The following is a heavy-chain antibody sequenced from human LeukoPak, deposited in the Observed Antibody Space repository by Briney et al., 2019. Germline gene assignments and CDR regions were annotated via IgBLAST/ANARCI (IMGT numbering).Heavy chain of an antibody. CDR1: GGSISSYY. D-gene: IGHD6-19*01. Sequence: SETLSLTCTVSGGSISSYYWSWIRQPPGKGLEWIGYIYYSGSTNYNPSLKSRVTISVDTSKNQFSLKLSSVTAADTAVYYCARALAVAAPQPVFDYWDQGTLVTVSS. J-gene: IGHJ4*02. V-gene: IGHV4-59*01. CDR3: ARALAVAAPQPVFDY. CDR2: IYYSGST.